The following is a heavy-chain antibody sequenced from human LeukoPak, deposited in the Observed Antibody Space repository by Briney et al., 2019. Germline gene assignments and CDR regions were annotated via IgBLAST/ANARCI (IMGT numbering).Heavy chain of an antibody. CDR2: ISYDGSNK. D-gene: IGHD3-22*01. J-gene: IGHJ4*02. CDR3: ARVRLGDSSTYYYPYFDY. Sequence: GGSLRLSCTVSGFTFSSYAMHWVRQAPGKGLEWVAVISYDGSNKYYADSVKGRFTISRVNSKNTLYLQMNSLRAEDTAVYYCARVRLGDSSTYYYPYFDYWGQGTLVTVSS. V-gene: IGHV3-30*14. CDR1: GFTFSSYA.